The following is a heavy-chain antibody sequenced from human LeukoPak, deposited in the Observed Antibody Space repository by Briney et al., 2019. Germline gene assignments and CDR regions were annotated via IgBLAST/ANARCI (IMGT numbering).Heavy chain of an antibody. CDR3: ARVWFGEFAYFDY. CDR1: GFTVSRNY. V-gene: IGHV3-53*01. CDR2: IYSGGST. J-gene: IGHJ4*02. Sequence: GGSLRLSCAASGFTVSRNYMSWVRQAPGKGLEWVSVIYSGGSTYYADSVKGRFTISRDNSKNTLYLQMNSLRAEDTAVYYCARVWFGEFAYFDYWGQGTLVTVSS. D-gene: IGHD3-10*01.